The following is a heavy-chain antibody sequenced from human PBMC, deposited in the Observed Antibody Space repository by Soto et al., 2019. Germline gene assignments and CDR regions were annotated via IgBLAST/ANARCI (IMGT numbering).Heavy chain of an antibody. CDR1: GGTFSRYS. CDR3: ARHREEMVRGVGYFDY. CDR2: IIPILGIA. J-gene: IGHJ4*02. V-gene: IGHV1-69*02. Sequence: QVQLVQSGAEVKKPGSSVKVSCKASGGTFSRYSLYWVRQAPGQGLEWMGRIIPILGIADYAQKFQGRVTITADKSTSTAYMQLRSLRSEDTAVYYCARHREEMVRGVGYFDYWGQGALVTVSS. D-gene: IGHD3-10*01.